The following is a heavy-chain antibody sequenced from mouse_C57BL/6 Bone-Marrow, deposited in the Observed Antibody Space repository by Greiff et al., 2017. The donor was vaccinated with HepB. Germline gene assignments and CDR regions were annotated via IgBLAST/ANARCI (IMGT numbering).Heavy chain of an antibody. Sequence: EVMLVESGGGLVKPGGSLKLSCAASGFTFSSYAVSWVRQTPEKRLEWVATISDGGSYTYYPDNVKGRFTISRDNAKNNLYLQMSHLKSEDTAMYYCARDGSSSWFAYWGQGTLVTVSA. J-gene: IGHJ3*01. CDR1: GFTFSSYA. V-gene: IGHV5-4*01. CDR3: ARDGSSSWFAY. CDR2: ISDGGSYT. D-gene: IGHD1-1*01.